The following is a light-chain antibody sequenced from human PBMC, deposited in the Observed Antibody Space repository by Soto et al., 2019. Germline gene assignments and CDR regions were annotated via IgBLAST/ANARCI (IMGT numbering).Light chain of an antibody. Sequence: DIQMTQSTSSLSASVGDRLTITCLASHSITYYLNWYQQTPGKAPKVLIYAASTLQSGVPSRFSGRGSGTDFSLTISSLQPEDSATYYCQQSYSSPRTFGQGTKVDIK. CDR3: QQSYSSPRT. V-gene: IGKV1-39*01. J-gene: IGKJ1*01. CDR2: AAS. CDR1: HSITYY.